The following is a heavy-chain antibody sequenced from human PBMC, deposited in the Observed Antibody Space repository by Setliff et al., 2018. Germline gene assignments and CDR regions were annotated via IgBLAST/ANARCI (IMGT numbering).Heavy chain of an antibody. D-gene: IGHD3-10*01. CDR3: ATDGPVLNGDYIS. Sequence: SETLSLTCTVSGASLSSGTYYWGWIRQPPGKGLEWIGRIYYRGDTYYNASLKSRVIISVDTAQNQFSLSLSSVTAADTAVYYCATDGPVLNGDYISWGQGTLVTVSS. J-gene: IGHJ5*02. V-gene: IGHV4-39*07. CDR1: GASLSSGTYY. CDR2: IYYRGDT.